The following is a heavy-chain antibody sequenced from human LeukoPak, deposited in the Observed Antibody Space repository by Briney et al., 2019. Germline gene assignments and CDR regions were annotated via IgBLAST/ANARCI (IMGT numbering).Heavy chain of an antibody. CDR1: GGSISSYY. CDR2: IYFIGSP. CDR3: ARERWELLIFDY. J-gene: IGHJ4*02. V-gene: IGHV4-59*01. Sequence: SETLSLTCTVSGGSISSYYWSWIRQPPGKGLEWIGYIYFIGSPKYNPSLKSRVTISLDKSRKQLSLNLTSVTAADTAVYYCARERWELLIFDYWGQGTLVTVSS. D-gene: IGHD1-26*01.